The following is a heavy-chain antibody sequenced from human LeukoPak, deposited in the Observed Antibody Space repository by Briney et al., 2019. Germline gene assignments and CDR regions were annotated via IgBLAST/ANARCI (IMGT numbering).Heavy chain of an antibody. Sequence: GGPLRLSCAASGFTFSSYGIHWVRQAPGKGLEWVAVISHDGTNKYHEDSVKGRFTISRDNSKNTLYLQMNSLRAEDTAVYYCAKDWDTVHMGPGYLDYWGQGTPVTVSS. D-gene: IGHD5-18*01. CDR1: GFTFSSYG. CDR3: AKDWDTVHMGPGYLDY. V-gene: IGHV3-30*18. J-gene: IGHJ4*02. CDR2: ISHDGTNK.